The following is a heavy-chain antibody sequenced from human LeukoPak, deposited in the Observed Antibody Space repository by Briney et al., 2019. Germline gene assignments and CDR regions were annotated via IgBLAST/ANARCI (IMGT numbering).Heavy chain of an antibody. Sequence: PGGSLRLSCAASGFTFSSYAMHWVRQAPGKGLEWVAVISYDGSNKYYADSVKGRFTISRDNPKNTLNLQMNSLRAEDTAVYYCAKNTVAGTGGYFDYWGQGTLVTVSS. CDR1: GFTFSSYA. D-gene: IGHD6-19*01. CDR3: AKNTVAGTGGYFDY. J-gene: IGHJ4*02. V-gene: IGHV3-30*04. CDR2: ISYDGSNK.